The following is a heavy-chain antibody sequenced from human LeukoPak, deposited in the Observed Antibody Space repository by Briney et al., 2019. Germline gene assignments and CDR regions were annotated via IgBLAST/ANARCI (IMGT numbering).Heavy chain of an antibody. Sequence: ASVKVSCKASGYTFTSYGISWVRQAPGQGLEWMGWISAYNGNTNYALKLQGRVTMTTGTSTSTAYMELRSLRSDDTAVYYCARDPAAMVTYYYYYMDVWGKGTTVTVSS. D-gene: IGHD5-18*01. CDR1: GYTFTSYG. V-gene: IGHV1-18*01. CDR2: ISAYNGNT. J-gene: IGHJ6*03. CDR3: ARDPAAMVTYYYYYMDV.